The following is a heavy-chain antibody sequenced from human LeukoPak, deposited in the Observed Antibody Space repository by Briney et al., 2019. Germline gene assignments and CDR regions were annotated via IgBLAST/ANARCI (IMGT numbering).Heavy chain of an antibody. J-gene: IGHJ5*02. D-gene: IGHD1-7*01. CDR2: ISGDSVYI. CDR1: GFTFSTSS. V-gene: IGHV3-21*06. CDR3: AKGETRGTTPGFDP. Sequence: PGGSLRLFCAASGFTFSTSSINWVRQAPGKGLEWVSSISGDSVYILYADSVKGRFIISRDNAKNSLYLQMNSLRVEDTAVYYCAKGETRGTTPGFDPWGQGTLVTVS.